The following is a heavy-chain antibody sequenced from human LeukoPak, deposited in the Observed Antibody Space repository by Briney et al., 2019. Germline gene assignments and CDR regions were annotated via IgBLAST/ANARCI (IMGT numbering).Heavy chain of an antibody. D-gene: IGHD2-8*01. J-gene: IGHJ3*01. CDR2: INYGDAVT. Sequence: GGSLRLSCETSNFAFSNYAMSWVRQAPGRGLEWVSGINYGDAVTYYADSVKGRFTISRDNSEKSLYLQMSSLRVEDTAVYYCAKGKINHNGAFDAWGQGTRVTVSS. CDR1: NFAFSNYA. V-gene: IGHV3-23*01. CDR3: AKGKINHNGAFDA.